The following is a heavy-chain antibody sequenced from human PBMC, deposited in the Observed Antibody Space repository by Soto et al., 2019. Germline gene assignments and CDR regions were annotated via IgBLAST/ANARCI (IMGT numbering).Heavy chain of an antibody. J-gene: IGHJ5*02. Sequence: GGSLRLSCAASGFTFSGSAMHWVRQASGKGLEWVGRIRSKANSYATAYAASVKGRFTISRDDSKNTAYLQMNSLKTEDTAVYYCTSRIAAPDNWFDPWGQGTLVTVSS. CDR2: IRSKANSYAT. V-gene: IGHV3-73*01. D-gene: IGHD6-6*01. CDR3: TSRIAAPDNWFDP. CDR1: GFTFSGSA.